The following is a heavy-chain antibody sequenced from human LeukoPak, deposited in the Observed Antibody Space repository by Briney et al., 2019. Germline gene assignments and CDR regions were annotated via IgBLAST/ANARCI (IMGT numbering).Heavy chain of an antibody. CDR2: ISSSGSYI. J-gene: IGHJ4*02. D-gene: IGHD4-17*01. V-gene: IGHV3-21*01. CDR1: AFTFSSYS. CDR3: AKEIWPPVTPPGHPHFDY. Sequence: GGSLRLSCVASAFTFSSYSMNWVRQAPGKGLEWVSSISSSGSYIYYADSVKGRFTISRDNSKNTLCLQMNSVRAEDTAVYYCAKEIWPPVTPPGHPHFDYWGQGTLVTVSS.